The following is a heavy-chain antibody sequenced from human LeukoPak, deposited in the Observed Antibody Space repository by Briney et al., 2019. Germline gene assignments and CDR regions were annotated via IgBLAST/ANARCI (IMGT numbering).Heavy chain of an antibody. D-gene: IGHD5-24*01. CDR3: ARDGTGVYNLVQY. J-gene: IGHJ4*02. V-gene: IGHV1-2*02. Sequence: GASVKVSCKASGHTFTGYYMHWVRQAPGQGLEWMGWINPNSGGTNYVQKFQGRVTMTRDTSISTAYMELSRLRSDDTAVYYCARDGTGVYNLVQYWGQGTLVTVSS. CDR2: INPNSGGT. CDR1: GHTFTGYY.